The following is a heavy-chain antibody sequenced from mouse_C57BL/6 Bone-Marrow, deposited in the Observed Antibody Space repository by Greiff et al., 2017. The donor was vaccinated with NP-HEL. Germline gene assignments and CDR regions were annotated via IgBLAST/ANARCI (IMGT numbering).Heavy chain of an antibody. V-gene: IGHV1-69*01. Sequence: VQLQQPGAELVMPGASVKLSCKASGYTFTSYWMHWVKQRPGQGLEWIGEIDPSDSYTNYNQKFKGKSTLTVDKSSSTAYMQLSSLTSEDSAVYYCARDSSYGWYFDVWGTGTTVTVSS. J-gene: IGHJ1*03. D-gene: IGHD1-1*01. CDR2: IDPSDSYT. CDR1: GYTFTSYW. CDR3: ARDSSYGWYFDV.